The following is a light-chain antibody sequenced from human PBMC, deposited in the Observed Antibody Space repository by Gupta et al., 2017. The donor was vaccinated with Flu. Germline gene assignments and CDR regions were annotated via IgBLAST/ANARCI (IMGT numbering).Light chain of an antibody. J-gene: IGLJ3*02. V-gene: IGLV1-40*01. CDR3: QSYERSRSGWV. CDR1: PSNIGAGYD. CDR2: DNS. Sequence: QSVLTQPPSVSCAPGQTLTISCTASPSNIGAGYDVDWYQHCPGTAPKLLMYDNSNRPSGVPDRFSGSGSGTSASLAITGLQAEDEADYYCQSYERSRSGWVCGGGTKVTGL.